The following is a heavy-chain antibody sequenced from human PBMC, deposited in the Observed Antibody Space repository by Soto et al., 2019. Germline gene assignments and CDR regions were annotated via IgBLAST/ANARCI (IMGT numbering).Heavy chain of an antibody. J-gene: IGHJ5*02. V-gene: IGHV1-24*01. CDR2: IDPEDGET. Sequence: ASVKVSCKVSGYTLTDLSMQWVRQAPGKGLEWMGGIDPEDGETIYAQKFQGRVTMTADTATGTAYMELSSLRSDDTAVYYCARDFDILTGYYTLFPFDPWGQGTLVTVSS. CDR3: ARDFDILTGYYTLFPFDP. D-gene: IGHD3-9*01. CDR1: GYTLTDLS.